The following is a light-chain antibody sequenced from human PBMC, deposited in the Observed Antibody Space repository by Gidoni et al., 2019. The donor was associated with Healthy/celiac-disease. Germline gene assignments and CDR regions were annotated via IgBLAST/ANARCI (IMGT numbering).Light chain of an antibody. CDR1: QSVSSN. Sequence: IVMTQSAATLSVSPGERATLSCRASQSVSSNLAWYQQKPGQAPRLLIYGASTRATGIPARFSVSGSGTEFTLTISSLQSEDFAVYYCQQYNNWPPGMYTFGQGTKLEIK. J-gene: IGKJ2*01. CDR2: GAS. CDR3: QQYNNWPPGMYT. V-gene: IGKV3-15*01.